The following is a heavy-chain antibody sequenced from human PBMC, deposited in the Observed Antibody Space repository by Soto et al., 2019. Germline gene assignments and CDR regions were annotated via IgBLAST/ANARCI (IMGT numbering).Heavy chain of an antibody. CDR2: ISGYNGNT. CDR1: GYTFSNYG. CDR3: ARFIMVGGWFDPNYYHGMDV. V-gene: IGHV1-18*01. D-gene: IGHD6-19*01. Sequence: QVQLVQSGAEVKKPGASVTVSCKTSGYTFSNYGINWVRQAPGQGLEWMGWISGYNGNTNYAQTVQGSVTMTTDTSTGTVYMELRSLKSDDTAIYYCARFIMVGGWFDPNYYHGMDVLGQGTTVTVSS. J-gene: IGHJ6*02.